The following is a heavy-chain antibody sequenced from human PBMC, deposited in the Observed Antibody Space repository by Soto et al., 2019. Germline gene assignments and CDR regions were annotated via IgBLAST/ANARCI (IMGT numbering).Heavy chain of an antibody. CDR2: FYYSGST. CDR1: GDSISTNSYS. D-gene: IGHD1-1*01. CDR3: ARTLPNRQLFDS. J-gene: IGHJ4*02. V-gene: IGHV4-39*07. Sequence: SETLSLTCTVSGDSISTNSYSWGWIRQPPGQGLEWIGLFYYSGSTHYNPSLKSRLTVSVDTSKNQFSLKVSSVTAADTAVYYCARTLPNRQLFDSWSQGTLVT.